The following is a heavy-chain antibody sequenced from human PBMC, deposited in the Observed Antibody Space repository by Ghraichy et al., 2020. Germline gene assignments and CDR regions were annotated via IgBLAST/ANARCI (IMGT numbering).Heavy chain of an antibody. D-gene: IGHD2-15*01. Sequence: GGSLRLSCAASGYTLSNYWRHWVRKAPGKGQVWVSRINRYGSSTIYADSGKGRFTISRDNPTSKRFLQMNSLRAEETAGYYSAREYCSGGRCFFGPGGSDFDYGGQGTLVTV. V-gene: IGHV3-74*01. CDR2: INRYGSST. CDR3: AREYCSGGRCFFGPGGSDFDY. J-gene: IGHJ4*02. CDR1: GYTLSNYW.